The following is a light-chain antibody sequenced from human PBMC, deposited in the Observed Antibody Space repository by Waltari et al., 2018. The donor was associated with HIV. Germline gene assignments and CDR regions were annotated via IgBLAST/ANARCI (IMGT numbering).Light chain of an antibody. Sequence: QSVLTQPPSVSGAPGQRVTISCPGGTHTTGAGYDVHGSQRLPGTAPKLLIFATINRPSVVPDRVSGSSSGTSASLAITGLQAEDEADYYCQSYDSSLTMVFGGGTKVTVL. CDR2: ATI. V-gene: IGLV1-40*01. CDR3: QSYDSSLTMV. CDR1: THTTGAGYD. J-gene: IGLJ2*01.